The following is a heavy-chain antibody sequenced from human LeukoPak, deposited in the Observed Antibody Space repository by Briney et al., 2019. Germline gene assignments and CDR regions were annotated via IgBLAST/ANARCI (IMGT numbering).Heavy chain of an antibody. CDR3: ARDSSGYGGRGDAFDI. CDR1: GFTVSSNY. V-gene: IGHV3-66*01. D-gene: IGHD3-22*01. CDR2: IYSGGST. J-gene: IGHJ3*02. Sequence: GGSLRLSCAASGFTVSSNYMSWVRQAPGKGLEWVPVIYSGGSTYYADSVKGRFTISRDNSKNTLYLQMSSLRAEDTAVYYCARDSSGYGGRGDAFDIWGQGTMVTVSS.